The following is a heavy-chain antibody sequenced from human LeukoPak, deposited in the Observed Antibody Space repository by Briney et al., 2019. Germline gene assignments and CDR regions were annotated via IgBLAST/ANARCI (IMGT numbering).Heavy chain of an antibody. CDR1: GFSFSVYW. Sequence: PGGSLRLSCAASGFSFSVYWMHWVRQAPGKGPVWVSRIKTDGSITDYADSVKGRFTISRDNSKNTLYLQMNSLRAEDTAVYYCATGVDILTGYDAFDIWGQGTMVTVSS. D-gene: IGHD3-9*01. J-gene: IGHJ3*02. CDR2: IKTDGSIT. V-gene: IGHV3-74*01. CDR3: ATGVDILTGYDAFDI.